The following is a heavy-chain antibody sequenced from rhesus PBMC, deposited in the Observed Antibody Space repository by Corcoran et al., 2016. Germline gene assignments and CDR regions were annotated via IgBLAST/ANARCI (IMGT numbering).Heavy chain of an antibody. D-gene: IGHD4-23*01. CDR3: ARDPSTVNFDY. J-gene: IGHJ4*01. V-gene: IGHV3-54*02. CDR1: GLTFSRYG. Sequence: EVQLVESGGGLVQPGGSLRLSCAASGLTFSRYGMHWVRKVPGKGLVWVEVISNNGIKKDYADSVKDRFTMSRDNSKNMHYLQVNNLKLEETAVYYGARDPSTVNFDYWGQGVLVTVSS. CDR2: ISNNGIKK.